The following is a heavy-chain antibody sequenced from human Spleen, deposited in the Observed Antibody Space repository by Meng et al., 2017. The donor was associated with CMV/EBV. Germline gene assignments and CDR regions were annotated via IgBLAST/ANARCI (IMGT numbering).Heavy chain of an antibody. CDR3: ARGTRMWGVGYYYGMDV. Sequence: ESLKISCTVSGGSVSSGSYYWSWIRQPPGKGLEWIGYIYYSGSTNYNPSLKSRVTISVDTSKNQFSLKLSSVTAADTAVYYCARGTRMWGVGYYYGMDVWGQGTTVTVSS. J-gene: IGHJ6*02. D-gene: IGHD3-10*01. CDR2: IYYSGST. CDR1: GGSVSSGSYY. V-gene: IGHV4-61*01.